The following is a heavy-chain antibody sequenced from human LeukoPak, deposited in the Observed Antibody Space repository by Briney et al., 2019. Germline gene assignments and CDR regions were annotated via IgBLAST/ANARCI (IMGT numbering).Heavy chain of an antibody. CDR1: GFTFSVSW. Sequence: GGSLRLSCTASGFTFSVSWMSWVRQAPGKGLEWVANIKYDGSEKYYVDSVKGRFTISRDNAKNTLYLQMNSLSVEDTAVYYCARAGGQLLHGFGYFEYWGRGTLVTVSS. CDR2: IKYDGSEK. D-gene: IGHD6-13*01. CDR3: ARAGGQLLHGFGYFEY. V-gene: IGHV3-7*01. J-gene: IGHJ4*02.